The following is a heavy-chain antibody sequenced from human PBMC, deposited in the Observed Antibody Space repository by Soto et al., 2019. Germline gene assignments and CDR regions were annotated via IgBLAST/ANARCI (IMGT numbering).Heavy chain of an antibody. CDR1: GFTFSSYW. Sequence: QPGGSLRLSCAASGFTFSSYWMHWVRQAPGKGLVRVSRINSDGSSTSYADSVKGRFTISRDNAKNTLYLQMNSLRAEDTAVYYCARESVDYXDYESGNILIYYYGMDVWGQGTTVTVSS. J-gene: IGHJ6*02. CDR2: INSDGSST. D-gene: IGHD4-17*01. CDR3: ARESVDYXDYESGNILIYYYGMDV. V-gene: IGHV3-74*01.